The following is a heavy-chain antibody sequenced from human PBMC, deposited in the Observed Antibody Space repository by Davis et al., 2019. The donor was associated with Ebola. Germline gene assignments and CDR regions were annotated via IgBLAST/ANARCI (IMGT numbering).Heavy chain of an antibody. D-gene: IGHD2-2*01. CDR2: ISGSGGST. CDR1: GFTFSSYA. Sequence: GGSLRLSCAASGFTFSSYAMSWVRQAPGKGLEWVSAISGSGGSTYYADSVKGRFTISRDNSKSTLYLQMNSLRAEDTAVYYCAKHLGYCSTTNCPRFHDSWGQGTLVTVSS. CDR3: AKHLGYCSTTNCPRFHDS. V-gene: IGHV3-23*01. J-gene: IGHJ4*02.